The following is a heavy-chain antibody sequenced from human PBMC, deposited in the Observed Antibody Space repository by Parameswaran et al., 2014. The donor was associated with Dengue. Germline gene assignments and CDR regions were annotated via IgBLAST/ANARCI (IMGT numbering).Heavy chain of an antibody. V-gene: IGHV1-46*01. CDR3: ARGTATVTDYYYYYMDV. D-gene: IGHD4-11*01. J-gene: IGHJ6*03. Sequence: WVRQAPGQGLEWMGIINPSGGSTSYAQKFQGRVTMTRDTSTSTVYMELSSLRSEDTAVYYCARGTATVTDYYYYYMDVWGKGTTVTVSS. CDR2: INPSGGST.